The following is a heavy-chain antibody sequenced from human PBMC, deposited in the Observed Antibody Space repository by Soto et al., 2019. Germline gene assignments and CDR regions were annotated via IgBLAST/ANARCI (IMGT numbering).Heavy chain of an antibody. CDR3: AKGWDKYGDQIGDYFDY. CDR1: GFTFSSYA. V-gene: IGHV3-23*01. Sequence: GGSLRLSCAASGFTFSSYAMSWVRQAPGKGLEWVSAISGSGGSTYYADSVKGRFTISRDNSKNTLYLQMNSLRAEDTAVYYCAKGWDKYGDQIGDYFDYWGQGTLVTVSS. CDR2: ISGSGGST. D-gene: IGHD4-17*01. J-gene: IGHJ4*02.